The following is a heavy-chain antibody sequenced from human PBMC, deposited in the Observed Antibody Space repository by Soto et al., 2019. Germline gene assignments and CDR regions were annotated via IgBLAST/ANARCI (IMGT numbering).Heavy chain of an antibody. CDR3: ARDQLYYNDISGRHLNAFDV. CDR1: GGSISDSNDH. D-gene: IGHD3-22*01. CDR2: FHNSGSI. Sequence: WETLSLTCTVSGGSISDSNDHWGWIRQSPGQGLEWIGSFHNSGSIHYNPPFKSRATISRDNAKNSLYLQMNSLRAEDTAVYYCARDQLYYNDISGRHLNAFDVWGQGTMVTVSS. J-gene: IGHJ3*01. V-gene: IGHV4-39*02.